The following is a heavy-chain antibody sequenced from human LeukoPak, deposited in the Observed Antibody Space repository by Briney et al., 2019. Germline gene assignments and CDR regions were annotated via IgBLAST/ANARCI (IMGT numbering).Heavy chain of an antibody. J-gene: IGHJ5*02. CDR3: ARDSSSAVAGTLWFDP. D-gene: IGHD6-19*01. CDR2: ISAYNGNT. V-gene: IGHV1-18*01. CDR1: GYTFTSYG. Sequence: ASVKVSCKASGYTFTSYGISWVRQAPGQGLEWMGWISAYNGNTNYAQKLQGRATMTTDTPTSTAYMELRSLRSDDTAVYYCARDSSSAVAGTLWFDPWGQGTLVTVSS.